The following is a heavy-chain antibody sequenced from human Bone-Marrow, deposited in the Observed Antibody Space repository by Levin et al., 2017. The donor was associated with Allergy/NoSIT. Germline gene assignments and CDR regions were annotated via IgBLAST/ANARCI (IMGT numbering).Heavy chain of an antibody. D-gene: IGHD5-24*01. V-gene: IGHV3-49*03. Sequence: GESLKISCTASGFTFGDYAMSWFRQAPGKGLEWVGFIRSKAYGGTTEYAASVKGRFTISRDDSKSIAYLQMNSLKTEDTAVYYCTRGSRRDGYRDFGDYWGQGTLVTVSS. J-gene: IGHJ4*02. CDR1: GFTFGDYA. CDR3: TRGSRRDGYRDFGDY. CDR2: IRSKAYGGTT.